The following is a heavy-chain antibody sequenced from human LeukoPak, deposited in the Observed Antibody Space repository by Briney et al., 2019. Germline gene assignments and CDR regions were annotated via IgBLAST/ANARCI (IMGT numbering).Heavy chain of an antibody. Sequence: GASVKVSCKASGYTFTSYGISWVRQAPGQGLEWMGWISAYNGNTNYAQKLQGRVTMTTDTFTSTAYMELRSLRSDDTAVYYCATALYYDFWSGYYPSDAFDIWGQGTMVTVSS. V-gene: IGHV1-18*01. CDR2: ISAYNGNT. CDR3: ATALYYDFWSGYYPSDAFDI. D-gene: IGHD3-3*01. CDR1: GYTFTSYG. J-gene: IGHJ3*02.